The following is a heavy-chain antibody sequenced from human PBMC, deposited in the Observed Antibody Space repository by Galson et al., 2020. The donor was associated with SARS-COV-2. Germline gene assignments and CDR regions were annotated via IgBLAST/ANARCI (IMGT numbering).Heavy chain of an antibody. Sequence: GGSLRLSCTASGFTFADYAMHWVRQAPGKGLEWVSGISWKGYSIHQADSVKGRFTISRDNSKNSLILQMNSLRPEDTALYYCVKENDTRVGGFPFDIWGQGTMVTVSS. V-gene: IGHV3-9*01. D-gene: IGHD5-12*01. J-gene: IGHJ3*02. CDR2: ISWKGYSI. CDR3: VKENDTRVGGFPFDI. CDR1: GFTFADYA.